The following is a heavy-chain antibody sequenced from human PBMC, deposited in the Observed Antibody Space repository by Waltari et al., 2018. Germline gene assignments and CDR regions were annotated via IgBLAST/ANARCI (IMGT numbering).Heavy chain of an antibody. CDR3: ASWKFCTGGSCYGWGY. CDR1: GFSFTTHW. Sequence: EVQLVESGGGLVQPGGSLRPECAAAGFSFTTHWMHWVRQVPGKGRVWVSRINSDGRSTGYADSVKGRFTISRDNAKNTLYLQMNSLRADDTGVYYCASWKFCTGGSCYGWGYWGQGTLVTVSS. V-gene: IGHV3-74*01. D-gene: IGHD2-15*01. CDR2: INSDGRST. J-gene: IGHJ4*02.